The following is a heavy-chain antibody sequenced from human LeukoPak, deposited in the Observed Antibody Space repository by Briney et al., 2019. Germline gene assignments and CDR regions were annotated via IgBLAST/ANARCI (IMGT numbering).Heavy chain of an antibody. V-gene: IGHV4-59*11. J-gene: IGHJ6*03. CDR3: ARDVRGGLLVMDV. Sequence: SETPSLTCTVSGGSISSHYWSWIRQPPGKGLEWIGYIYYSGSTNYNPSLKSRVTISVDTSKNQFSLKLSSVTAADTAVYYCARDVRGGLLVMDVWGKGTTVTVSS. D-gene: IGHD3-10*02. CDR2: IYYSGST. CDR1: GGSISSHY.